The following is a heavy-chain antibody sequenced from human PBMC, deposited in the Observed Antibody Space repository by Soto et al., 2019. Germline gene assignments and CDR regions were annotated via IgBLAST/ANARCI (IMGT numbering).Heavy chain of an antibody. J-gene: IGHJ4*02. CDR3: ARGEQYSGRIFDY. CDR1: GDSASSNSAA. Sequence: SQTLSLTCGISGDSASSNSAAWNWLRQSPSRGLEWLGRTYYRSKWYNDYAVSVESRITINPDTSKNHFSLQLNFVTPEDTAVYFCARGEQYSGRIFDYWGQGTLVTVS. CDR2: TYYRSKWYN. D-gene: IGHD1-26*01. V-gene: IGHV6-1*01.